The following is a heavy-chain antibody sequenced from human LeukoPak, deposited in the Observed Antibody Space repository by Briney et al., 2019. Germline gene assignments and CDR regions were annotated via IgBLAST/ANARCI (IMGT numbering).Heavy chain of an antibody. CDR3: ARGRGDY. CDR2: INHSGST. V-gene: IGHV4-34*01. J-gene: IGHJ4*02. Sequence: SETLSLTCAVYGGSFSGYYWSWIRQPPGKGLEWIGEINHSGSTNYNPSLKSRVTISVDSSKNQFSLKLSSVTAADTAVYYCARGRGDYWGQGTLVTVSS. CDR1: GGSFSGYY.